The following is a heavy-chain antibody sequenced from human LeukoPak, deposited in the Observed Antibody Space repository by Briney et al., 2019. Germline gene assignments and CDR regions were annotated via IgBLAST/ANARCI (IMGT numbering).Heavy chain of an antibody. V-gene: IGHV5-51*01. CDR2: IYPGDSDT. Sequence: GESLKISCKGSGYSFTSYWIGWVRQMPGKGLEWMGIIYPGDSDTRYSPSFQGQVTISADKSISTAYLQWSSLKASDTAMYYCARSSPGGVVVPAAMRAEYFQHWGQGTLVTVSS. D-gene: IGHD2-2*01. J-gene: IGHJ1*01. CDR3: ARSSPGGVVVPAAMRAEYFQH. CDR1: GYSFTSYW.